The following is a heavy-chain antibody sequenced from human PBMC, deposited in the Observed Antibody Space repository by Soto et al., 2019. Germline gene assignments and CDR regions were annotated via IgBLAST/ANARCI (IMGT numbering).Heavy chain of an antibody. V-gene: IGHV4-34*01. J-gene: IGHJ1*01. CDR3: ARRDSGYEKYPRPIAESFQH. D-gene: IGHD5-12*01. CDR1: GGSFSGYY. Sequence: PSETLSLTCAVYGGSFSGYYWSWIRQPPGKGLEWIGEINHSESTNYNPSIKSRVTTSVDTSKNQFSLKLSSVTAADTAVYYCARRDSGYEKYPRPIAESFQHWGQGTVVTVSS. CDR2: INHSEST.